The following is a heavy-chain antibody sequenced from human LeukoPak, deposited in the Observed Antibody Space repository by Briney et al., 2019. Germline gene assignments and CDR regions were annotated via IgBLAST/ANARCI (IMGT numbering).Heavy chain of an antibody. D-gene: IGHD2-8*01. J-gene: IGHJ6*03. CDR2: IQYDGSNQ. CDR1: GFTFTSYS. CDR3: AKDRCSNGIGCLYYYMDV. Sequence: HAGGSLRLSCATSGFTFTSYSLSWVRQSPGKGLEWVAYIQYDGSNQQYADSVKGRFIISRDRSKNIPYLQMNSLRAEDTAVYYCAKDRCSNGIGCLYYYMDVWGKGTTVTISS. V-gene: IGHV3-30*02.